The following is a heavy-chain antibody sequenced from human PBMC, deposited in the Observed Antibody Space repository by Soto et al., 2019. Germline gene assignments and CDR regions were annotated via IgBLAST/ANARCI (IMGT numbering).Heavy chain of an antibody. J-gene: IGHJ4*02. V-gene: IGHV3-30*18. CDR2: ISYDGSNK. CDR3: AKDAAKTGIVGPDDY. D-gene: IGHD1-26*01. CDR1: GFTFSSYG. Sequence: GGSLRLSCAASGFTFSSYGMHWVRQAPGKGLEWVAVISYDGSNKYYADSVKGQFTISRDNSKNTLYLQMNSLRAEDTAVYYCAKDAAKTGIVGPDDYWGQGTLVTVSS.